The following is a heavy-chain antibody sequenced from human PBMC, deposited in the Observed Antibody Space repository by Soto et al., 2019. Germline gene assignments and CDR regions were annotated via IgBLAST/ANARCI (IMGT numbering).Heavy chain of an antibody. D-gene: IGHD2-8*02. V-gene: IGHV3-74*01. J-gene: IGHJ3*02. CDR1: GFTFSTYW. Sequence: GGSLRLSCAASGFTFSTYWMHWVRQAPGKGLVWVPRIHSDGITTLYADSVTGRFTISRDNAKNTVFLQMNSLRAEDTAVYYCVTGSGAFDIWGQGTMVTVSS. CDR3: VTGSGAFDI. CDR2: IHSDGITT.